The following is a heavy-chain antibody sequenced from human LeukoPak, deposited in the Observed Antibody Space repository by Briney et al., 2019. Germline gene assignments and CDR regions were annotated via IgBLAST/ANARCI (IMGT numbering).Heavy chain of an antibody. CDR3: AKALKLLNAFDI. V-gene: IGHV3-23*01. D-gene: IGHD1-26*01. J-gene: IGHJ3*02. Sequence: GGSLRLSCAASGFTLSSYAMSWVRQAPGKGLEWVSAISGSGGSTYYADSVKGRFTISRDNSKNTLYLQMNSLRAEDTAVYYCAKALKLLNAFDIWGQGTMVTVSS. CDR2: ISGSGGST. CDR1: GFTLSSYA.